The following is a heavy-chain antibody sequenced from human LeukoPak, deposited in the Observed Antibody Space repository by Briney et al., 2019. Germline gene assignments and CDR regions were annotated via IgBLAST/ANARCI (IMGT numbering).Heavy chain of an antibody. CDR3: ARDLSRFNS. D-gene: IGHD3-3*01. V-gene: IGHV3-7*01. Sequence: GGSLRLSCAASGFTFSSYWMSWVRQAPGKGLEWVSNIKQDGSEKFYVDSVKGRFTISRDNAKNSLYLQMNSLRAEDMAVYYCARDLSRFNSWGQGTLVTVSS. J-gene: IGHJ4*02. CDR1: GFTFSSYW. CDR2: IKQDGSEK.